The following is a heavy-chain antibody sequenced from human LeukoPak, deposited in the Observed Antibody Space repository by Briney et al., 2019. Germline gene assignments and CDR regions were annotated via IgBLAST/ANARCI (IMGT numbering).Heavy chain of an antibody. CDR3: ARASAVAGTRHY. Sequence: PGGSLRLSCAASGFTFSSYSMNWVRQAPGKGLEWVSSISSSSSYRYYADSVKGRFTISRDNAKNSLYLQMNSQRAEDTAVYYCARASAVAGTRHYWGQGTLVTVSS. J-gene: IGHJ4*02. CDR1: GFTFSSYS. V-gene: IGHV3-21*01. D-gene: IGHD6-19*01. CDR2: ISSSSSYR.